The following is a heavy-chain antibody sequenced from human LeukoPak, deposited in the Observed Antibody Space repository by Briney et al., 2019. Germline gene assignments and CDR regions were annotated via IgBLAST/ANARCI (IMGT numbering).Heavy chain of an antibody. CDR1: GFTFSSYW. CDR2: IKQGGSEN. D-gene: IGHD4-17*01. V-gene: IGHV3-7*01. J-gene: IGHJ4*02. Sequence: GGSLKLSCAASGFTFSSYWMSWVRQAPGKGLEWVATIKQGGSENYYVDSVKGRFAISRDDANNSLYLQMNGLRVEDTALYYCVRGPHYGAYTDYFDYWGQGTLVTVSS. CDR3: VRGPHYGAYTDYFDY.